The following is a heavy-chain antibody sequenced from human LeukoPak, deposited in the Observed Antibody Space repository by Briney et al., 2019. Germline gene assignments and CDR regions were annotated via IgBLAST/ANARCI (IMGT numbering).Heavy chain of an antibody. V-gene: IGHV4-30-4*08. J-gene: IGHJ4*02. CDR3: ARVSRDPVPFDY. D-gene: IGHD3-16*02. Sequence: PSETLSLTCSVSGGSVSSSSYYWSWIRQPPGKGLEWIGYIYYSGSTYYNPSLKSRVTISVDTSKNQFSLKLSSVTAADTAVYYCARVSRDPVPFDYWGQGTLVTVSS. CDR2: IYYSGST. CDR1: GGSVSSSSYY.